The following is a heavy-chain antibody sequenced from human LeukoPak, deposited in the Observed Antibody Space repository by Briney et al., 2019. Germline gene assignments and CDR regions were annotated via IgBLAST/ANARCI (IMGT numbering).Heavy chain of an antibody. CDR1: GFTFRTYA. Sequence: PGRSLRLSCAASGFTFRTYAMNWVRQAPGKGLEWVSSISSSSSYIYYADSVKGRFTISRDNAKNSLYLQMNSLRAEDAAVYYCAKDLEQWLVGEEGFDYWGQGTLVTVSS. D-gene: IGHD6-19*01. V-gene: IGHV3-21*01. CDR3: AKDLEQWLVGEEGFDY. CDR2: ISSSSSYI. J-gene: IGHJ4*02.